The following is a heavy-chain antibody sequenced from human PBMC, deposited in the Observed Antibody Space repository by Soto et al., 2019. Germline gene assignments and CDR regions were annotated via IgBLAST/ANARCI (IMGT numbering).Heavy chain of an antibody. J-gene: IGHJ6*02. CDR2: INPNSGGT. CDR3: ARVRSGTYFGVYYNGMDV. Sequence: GASVKVSCKASGYTFTGYYMHWVRQAPGQGLEWMGWINPNSGGTNYAQKFQGRVTMTRDTSISTAYMELSRLRSDDTAVYYCARVRSGTYFGVYYNGMDVWGQGTAVTVSS. D-gene: IGHD1-26*01. V-gene: IGHV1-2*02. CDR1: GYTFTGYY.